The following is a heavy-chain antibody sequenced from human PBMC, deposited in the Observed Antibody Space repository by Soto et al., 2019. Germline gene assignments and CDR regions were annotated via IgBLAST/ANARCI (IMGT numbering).Heavy chain of an antibody. CDR1: GGTFSSYA. J-gene: IGHJ6*02. D-gene: IGHD3-10*01. Sequence: QVQLVQSGAEVKKPGSSVKVSCKASGGTFSSYAISWVRQAPGQGLEWMGGIIPIFGTTNYAQKLQGRVTMTTDTSTSTAYMELRSLRSDDTAVYYCARMRVRCMDVWGQGTTVTVSS. V-gene: IGHV1-69*06. CDR3: ARMRVRCMDV. CDR2: IIPIFGTT.